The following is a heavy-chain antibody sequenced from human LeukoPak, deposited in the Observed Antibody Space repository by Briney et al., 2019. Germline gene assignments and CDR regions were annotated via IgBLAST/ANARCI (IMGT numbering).Heavy chain of an antibody. CDR3: ARDVIRGPLDAFDI. CDR2: IYHSGST. CDR1: GGSVSSSSYN. V-gene: IGHV4-39*07. J-gene: IGHJ3*02. D-gene: IGHD3-10*01. Sequence: KPSETLSLTCTVSGGSVSSSSYNWGWIRQPPGKGLEWIGSIYHSGSTYYNPSLKSRVTISVDTSKNQVSLKLSSVTAADTAVYYCARDVIRGPLDAFDIWGQGTMVTVSS.